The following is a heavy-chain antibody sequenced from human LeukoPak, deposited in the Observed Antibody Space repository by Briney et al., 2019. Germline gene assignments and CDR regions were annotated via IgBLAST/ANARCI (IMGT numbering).Heavy chain of an antibody. CDR3: ARATGFSPDY. J-gene: IGHJ4*02. CDR1: GFTFSSYG. CDR2: ISYDGSNK. Sequence: PGGSLRLSCAASGFTFSSYGMHWVRQAPGKGLEWVAVISYDGSNKYYADSVKGRFTISRDNPKNTLYLQMNSLRAEDTVVYYCARATGFSPDYWGQGTLVTVSS. D-gene: IGHD3-3*01. V-gene: IGHV3-30*03.